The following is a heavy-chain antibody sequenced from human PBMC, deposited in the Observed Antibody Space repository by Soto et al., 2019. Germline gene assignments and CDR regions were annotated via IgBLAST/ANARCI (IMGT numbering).Heavy chain of an antibody. D-gene: IGHD3-10*01. CDR3: AGCYYGSESLYYFDY. Sequence: PSETLSLTCTVSGGSISSGDYYWSWIRQPPGKGLEWIGYIYYSGSSYSNPSLKSRVTMSIDTSENQFSLRLNSVTAADTAIYYCAGCYYGSESLYYFDYWGRGTLVTVSS. CDR1: GGSISSGDYY. CDR2: IYYSGSS. V-gene: IGHV4-30-4*01. J-gene: IGHJ4*02.